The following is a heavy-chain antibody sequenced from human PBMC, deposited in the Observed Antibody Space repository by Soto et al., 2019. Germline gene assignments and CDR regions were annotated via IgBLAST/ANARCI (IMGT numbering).Heavy chain of an antibody. CDR1: GFTFSSYG. CDR2: IWYDGSNK. D-gene: IGHD3-22*01. CDR3: ARDLRSYYYDSSGYYYGMDV. V-gene: IGHV3-33*01. Sequence: GGSLRLSCAASGFTFSSYGMHWVRQAPGKGLEWVAVIWYDGSNKYYADSVKGRFTISRDNSKNTLYLQMNSLRAEDTAVYYCARDLRSYYYDSSGYYYGMDVWGQGTTVTVSS. J-gene: IGHJ6*02.